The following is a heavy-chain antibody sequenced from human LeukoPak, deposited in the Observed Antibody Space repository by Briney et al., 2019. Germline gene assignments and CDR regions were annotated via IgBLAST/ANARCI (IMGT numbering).Heavy chain of an antibody. J-gene: IGHJ4*02. CDR2: ISGSGGST. D-gene: IGHD6-19*01. V-gene: IGHV3-23*01. CDR1: GFTFSSYA. Sequence: GSLRLSCAASGFTFSSYAMSWVRQAPGKGLEWVSAISGSGGSTYYADSVKGRFTISRDNSKNTLYLQMNSLRAEDTAVYYCAKVVAVAGTRFLDYWGQGTLVTVSS. CDR3: AKVVAVAGTRFLDY.